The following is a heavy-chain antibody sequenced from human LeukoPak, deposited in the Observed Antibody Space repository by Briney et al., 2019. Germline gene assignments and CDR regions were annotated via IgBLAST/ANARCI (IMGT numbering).Heavy chain of an antibody. J-gene: IGHJ4*02. CDR1: RFTVSTNY. CDR3: ARDRPAPPYPKKEYPIGDY. CDR2: MYIGGNT. Sequence: GGSLRLSGGGSRFTVSTNYLTWLAQGPGQGLEWVPVMYIGGNTNCADSVKVRQTMSRDDAKNSLYLQMNSLREENTAVYYCARDRPAPPYPKKEYPIGDYWGQGTLVAVSS. D-gene: IGHD2-2*01. V-gene: IGHV3-53*01.